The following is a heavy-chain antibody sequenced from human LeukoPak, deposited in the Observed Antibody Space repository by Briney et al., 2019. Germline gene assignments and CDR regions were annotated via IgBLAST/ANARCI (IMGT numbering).Heavy chain of an antibody. CDR1: GGSISSYY. CDR3: GGEGGGSYYDFDY. D-gene: IGHD1-26*01. J-gene: IGHJ4*02. V-gene: IGHV4-4*07. Sequence: PSETLSLTCTVSGGSISSYYWNWIRQTAGKGLEWIGRIYSSGSTSYNPSLKSRVTMSVDTSKNQFSLKLSSVTAADTAVYYCGGEGGGSYYDFDYWGQGTLVTVSS. CDR2: IYSSGST.